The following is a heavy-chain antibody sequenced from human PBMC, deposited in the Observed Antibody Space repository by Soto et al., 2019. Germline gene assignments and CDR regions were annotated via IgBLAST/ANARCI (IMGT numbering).Heavy chain of an antibody. J-gene: IGHJ6*02. CDR2: INGSGGST. CDR3: AKVTSSGYRYGLDV. CDR1: GFTFRSYD. V-gene: IGHV3-23*01. D-gene: IGHD3-22*01. Sequence: PGGSLRLSCAASGFTFRSYDMGWVRQAPGKGLEWVSDINGSGGSTYYADSVRGRSTISRDNSKNTLYLQMNSLRAEDTAVYYCAKVTSSGYRYGLDVWGQGTTVTVSS.